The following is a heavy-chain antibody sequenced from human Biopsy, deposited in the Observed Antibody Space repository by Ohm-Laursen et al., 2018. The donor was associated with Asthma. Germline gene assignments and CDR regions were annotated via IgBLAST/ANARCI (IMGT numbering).Heavy chain of an antibody. J-gene: IGHJ5*02. CDR3: TRDESFSMASGSWFDP. D-gene: IGHD2/OR15-2a*01. CDR2: MSYDGSIK. CDR1: GFTFSSYG. Sequence: SLRLSCAASGFTFSSYGMDWVRQAPGKGLEWVALMSYDGSIKDYADSVKGRFTISRDNSMNTLYLHMNSLRVEDTAVYYCTRDESFSMASGSWFDPWGQGTLVTVSS. V-gene: IGHV3-33*05.